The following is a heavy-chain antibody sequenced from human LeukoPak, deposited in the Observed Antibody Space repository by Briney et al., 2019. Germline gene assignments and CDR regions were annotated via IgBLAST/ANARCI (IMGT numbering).Heavy chain of an antibody. Sequence: SETLSLTCTVSGGSISSYYWSWVRQPPGKGLEWIGFVYYTGSTYYNPSLKSRVTISVDTSKNQFSLKLSSVTAADTAVYYCARTRYYYNSRSYGAPYYFDYWGQGTLVTVSS. CDR3: ARTRYYYNSRSYGAPYYFDY. CDR2: VYYTGST. CDR1: GGSISSYY. J-gene: IGHJ4*02. D-gene: IGHD3-10*01. V-gene: IGHV4-59*08.